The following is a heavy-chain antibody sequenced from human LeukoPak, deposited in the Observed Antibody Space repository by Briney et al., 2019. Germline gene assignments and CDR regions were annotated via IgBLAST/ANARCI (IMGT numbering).Heavy chain of an antibody. CDR3: TRDTFGPDDY. CDR1: GFTFSTYW. V-gene: IGHV3-74*01. Sequence: GGSLRLSCAASGFTFSTYWMHWVRQAPGKGLVWVSRVNRDGSSTSYADSVKGRFTISRDNAKNTLYLQMNSPRAEDTAVYYCTRDTFGPDDYWGQGTLVAVSS. J-gene: IGHJ4*02. D-gene: IGHD1-14*01. CDR2: VNRDGSST.